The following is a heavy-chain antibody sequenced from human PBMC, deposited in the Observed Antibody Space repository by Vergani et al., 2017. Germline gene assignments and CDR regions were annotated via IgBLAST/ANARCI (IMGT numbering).Heavy chain of an antibody. CDR2: IIPIFGTA. CDR3: ARDHCSGGSCYTSYYYYYGMDV. V-gene: IGHV1-69*12. CDR1: GGTFSSYA. Sequence: QVQLVQSGAEVKKPGSSVKVSCKASGGTFSSYAISWVRQAPGQGLEWMGGIIPIFGTANYAQKFQGRVTITADESTSTAYMELSSLRSEDTAVYYCARDHCSGGSCYTSYYYYYGMDVWGQGTTVTVSS. J-gene: IGHJ6*02. D-gene: IGHD2-15*01.